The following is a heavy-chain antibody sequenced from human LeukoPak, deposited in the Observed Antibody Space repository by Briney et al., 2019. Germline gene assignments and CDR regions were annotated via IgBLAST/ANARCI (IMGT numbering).Heavy chain of an antibody. D-gene: IGHD3-3*01. J-gene: IGHJ4*02. CDR3: ARELAVTDYDFWSGYWYYFDY. Sequence: PGGSLRLSCAASGFTFSSYSMNWVRQAPGKGLEWVSSISSSSSYIYYADSVKGRFTISRDNAKNSLYLQMNSLRAEDTAVYYCARELAVTDYDFWSGYWYYFDYWGQGTLVTVSS. CDR2: ISSSSSYI. CDR1: GFTFSSYS. V-gene: IGHV3-21*01.